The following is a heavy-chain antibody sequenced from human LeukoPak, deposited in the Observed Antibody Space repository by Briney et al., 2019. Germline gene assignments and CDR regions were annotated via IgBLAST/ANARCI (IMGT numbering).Heavy chain of an antibody. CDR2: INHSGST. V-gene: IGHV4-34*01. J-gene: IGHJ5*02. D-gene: IGHD2-2*02. Sequence: SETLSLTCAVSGGSFSGYYWSWIRQPPGKGLEWIGEINHSGSTNYNPSLKSRVTISVDTSKNQFSLKLSSVTAADTAVYYCARVFKSGYQLLYRANWFDPWGQGTLVTVSS. CDR3: ARVFKSGYQLLYRANWFDP. CDR1: GGSFSGYY.